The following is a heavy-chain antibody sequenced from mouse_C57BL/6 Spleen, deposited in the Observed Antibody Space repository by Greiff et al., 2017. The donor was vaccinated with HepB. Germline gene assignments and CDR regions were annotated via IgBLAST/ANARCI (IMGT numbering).Heavy chain of an antibody. D-gene: IGHD2-2*01. CDR1: GYTFTSYW. V-gene: IGHV1-64*01. CDR3: ARDGYDDGFAY. J-gene: IGHJ3*01. Sequence: QVQLQQSGAELVKPGASVKLSCKASGYTFTSYWMHWVKQRPGQGLEWIGMIHPNSGSTNYNEKFKSKATLTVDKSSSTAYMQRSSLTSEDSAVYYCARDGYDDGFAYWGQGTLVTVSA. CDR2: IHPNSGST.